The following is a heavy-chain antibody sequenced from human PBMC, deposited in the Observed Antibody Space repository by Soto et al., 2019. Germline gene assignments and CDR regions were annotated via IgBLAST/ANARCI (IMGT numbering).Heavy chain of an antibody. Sequence: EVQLVESGGGLIQPGGSLKLSCAASGFTVGNNYMSWVRQAPGKGLEWVSLIYSTGTTKYADSVKGRFTVSSDNAKNTLYLQMNSLRAEDTAVYYCAKVGRGSGSHYNSFGYWGQGTLVTVSS. V-gene: IGHV3-53*01. J-gene: IGHJ4*02. D-gene: IGHD3-10*01. CDR1: GFTVGNNY. CDR3: AKVGRGSGSHYNSFGY. CDR2: IYSTGTT.